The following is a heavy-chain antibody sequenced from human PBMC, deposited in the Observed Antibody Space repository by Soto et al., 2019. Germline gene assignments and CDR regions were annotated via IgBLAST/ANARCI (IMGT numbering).Heavy chain of an antibody. J-gene: IGHJ4*02. CDR3: ATYYDYVWGSYRPDSRFDY. Sequence: QVQLVQSGAEVKQPGSSVKVSCKASGGTFSSYAISWVRQAPGQGLEWMGGIIPIFGTANYAQKFQGRVTITADESTSTAYMELSSLRSEDTAVYYCATYYDYVWGSYRPDSRFDYWGQGTLVTVSS. V-gene: IGHV1-69*01. D-gene: IGHD3-16*02. CDR1: GGTFSSYA. CDR2: IIPIFGTA.